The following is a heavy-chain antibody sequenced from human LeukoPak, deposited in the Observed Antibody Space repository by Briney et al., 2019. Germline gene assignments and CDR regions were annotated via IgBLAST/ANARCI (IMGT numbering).Heavy chain of an antibody. Sequence: ESLKISCKGSGYTFTSYWIAWVRQMPGKGLEWMGIIYPDDSDTTYSPSFQGQATISADKSISTAYLQWSSLKASDTAMYYCARRLMYYYDSSGYDVAFDIWGQGTMVTVSS. CDR1: GYTFTSYW. CDR3: ARRLMYYYDSSGYDVAFDI. J-gene: IGHJ3*02. CDR2: IYPDDSDT. D-gene: IGHD3-22*01. V-gene: IGHV5-51*01.